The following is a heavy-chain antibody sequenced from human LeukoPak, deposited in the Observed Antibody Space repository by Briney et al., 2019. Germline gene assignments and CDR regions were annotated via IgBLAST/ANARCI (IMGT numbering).Heavy chain of an antibody. CDR1: AGSFNAFY. CDR3: ARGRRSYYPLDY. J-gene: IGHJ4*02. D-gene: IGHD1-26*01. CDR2: INHSGST. V-gene: IGHV4-34*01. Sequence: PSENLTFTCAVYAGSFNAFYWSWLRQPPGKGLEWIGEINHSGSTNYNPSPKSRVTISVDTSKNQFSLKLSSVTAADTAVYYCARGRRSYYPLDYWGQGTLVSVSS.